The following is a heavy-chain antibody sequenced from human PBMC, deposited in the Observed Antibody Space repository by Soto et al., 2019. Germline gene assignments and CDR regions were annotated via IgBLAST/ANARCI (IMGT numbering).Heavy chain of an antibody. D-gene: IGHD3-3*01. J-gene: IGHJ4*02. CDR1: GGSISSYY. V-gene: IGHV4-59*01. CDR3: ARAYDFWSGYFDY. Sequence: SETLSLTCTVSGGSISSYYWSWIRQPPGKGLEWIGYIYYSGSTNYNPSLKSRVTISVDTSKNQFSLKLSSVTAADTAVYYCARAYDFWSGYFDYWGQGTLVTVSS. CDR2: IYYSGST.